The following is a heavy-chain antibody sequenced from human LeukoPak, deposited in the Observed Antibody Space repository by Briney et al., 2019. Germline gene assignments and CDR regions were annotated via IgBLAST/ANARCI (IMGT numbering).Heavy chain of an antibody. CDR3: AKATGYQLLYPYFDY. D-gene: IGHD2-2*02. J-gene: IGHJ4*02. V-gene: IGHV3-9*03. CDR1: GFTFDDYA. Sequence: GGSLRLSCAASGFTFDDYAMHWVRQAPGKGLEWVSGISWNSGSIGYADSVKGRFTISRDNAKNSLYLQMNSLRAEDMALYYCAKATGYQLLYPYFDYWGQGTLVTVSS. CDR2: ISWNSGSI.